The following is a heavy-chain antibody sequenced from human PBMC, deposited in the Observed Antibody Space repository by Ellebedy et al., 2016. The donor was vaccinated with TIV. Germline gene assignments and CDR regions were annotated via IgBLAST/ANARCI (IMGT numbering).Heavy chain of an antibody. Sequence: ASVKVSXKASGYTFTSYGISWVRQAPGQGLEWMGWISAYNGNTNYAQKLQGRVTMTTDTSTSTAYMELRSLRSDDTAVYYCARGRQNIVGATTCFDYWGQGTLVTVSS. CDR2: ISAYNGNT. D-gene: IGHD1-26*01. J-gene: IGHJ4*02. V-gene: IGHV1-18*01. CDR1: GYTFTSYG. CDR3: ARGRQNIVGATTCFDY.